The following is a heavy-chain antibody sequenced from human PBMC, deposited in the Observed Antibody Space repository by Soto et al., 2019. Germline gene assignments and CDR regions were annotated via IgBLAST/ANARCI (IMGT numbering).Heavy chain of an antibody. V-gene: IGHV1-69*06. Sequence: QVQLVQSGAEVKKPGSSVKVSCKASGGTFSSYAISWVRQAPGQGLEWMGGIIPIFGTANYAKKFQGRVKITADKSTSTAYMELSSLRSEDTAVYYCARNQLLYFHYYYGMDVWGQGTTVTVSS. CDR3: ARNQLLYFHYYYGMDV. CDR2: IIPIFGTA. CDR1: GGTFSSYA. D-gene: IGHD2-2*02. J-gene: IGHJ6*02.